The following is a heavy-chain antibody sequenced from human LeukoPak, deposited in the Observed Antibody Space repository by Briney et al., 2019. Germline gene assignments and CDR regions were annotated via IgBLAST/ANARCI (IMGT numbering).Heavy chain of an antibody. V-gene: IGHV4-38-2*01. Sequence: SETLSLTCAVPGHSLSRGYVWGWIRQPPGKGLEWIGNIYLVRNTYSNPSLKSRVTISVDTYKTPFSLRLCSVTAADTAVYYCARPGVGATSGNDAFDIWGQGKMVTVSS. J-gene: IGHJ3*02. CDR3: ARPGVGATSGNDAFDI. D-gene: IGHD1-26*01. CDR1: GHSLSRGYV. CDR2: IYLVRNT.